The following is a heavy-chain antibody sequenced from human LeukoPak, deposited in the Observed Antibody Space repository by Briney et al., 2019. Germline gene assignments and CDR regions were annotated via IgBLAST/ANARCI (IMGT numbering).Heavy chain of an antibody. CDR1: GGSISSSSYY. V-gene: IGHV4-39*07. J-gene: IGHJ4*02. Sequence: SSETLSLTCTVSGGSISSSSYYWGWIRQPPGKGLEWIGSIYYSGSTYYNPSLKSRVTISVDTSKNQFSLKLSSVTAADTAVYYCARGADYYDSSGLIYDAAAAFDYWGQGTLVTVSS. D-gene: IGHD3-22*01. CDR2: IYYSGST. CDR3: ARGADYYDSSGLIYDAAAAFDY.